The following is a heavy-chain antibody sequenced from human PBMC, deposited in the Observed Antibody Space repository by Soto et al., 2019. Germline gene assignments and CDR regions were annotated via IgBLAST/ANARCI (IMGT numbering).Heavy chain of an antibody. J-gene: IGHJ5*02. CDR1: GFTFSTYA. D-gene: IGHD1-7*01. Sequence: QVRVVESGGGVVQPGRSLRLSCAASGFTFSTYAMHWVRQAPGKGLEWVAGASYDGSDKDYADSVKGRFTISRDNSKNTLYLQMSSLRLDDTAVYSCARVVGNNWNYVWFDPWGQGTLVTVSS. CDR2: ASYDGSDK. CDR3: ARVVGNNWNYVWFDP. V-gene: IGHV3-30*03.